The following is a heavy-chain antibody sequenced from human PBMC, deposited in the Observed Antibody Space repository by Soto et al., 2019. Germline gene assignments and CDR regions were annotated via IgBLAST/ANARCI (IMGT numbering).Heavy chain of an antibody. CDR2: INAGNGNT. CDR1: GYTFTSYA. J-gene: IGHJ6*02. Sequence: ASVTVSCKASGYTFTSYAMHWVRQAPGQRLEWMGWINAGNGNTKYSQKFQGRVTITRDTSASTAYMELSSLRSEDTAVYYCAREKSEQWLGYYYYGMDVWGQGTTVTVSS. D-gene: IGHD6-19*01. V-gene: IGHV1-3*01. CDR3: AREKSEQWLGYYYYGMDV.